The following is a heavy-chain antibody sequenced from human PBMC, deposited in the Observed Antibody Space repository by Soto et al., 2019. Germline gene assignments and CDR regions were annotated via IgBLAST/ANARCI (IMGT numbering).Heavy chain of an antibody. CDR3: TTDRGDFWSVTYMDV. V-gene: IGHV3-15*01. D-gene: IGHD3-3*01. CDR1: GFTFSNAW. CDR2: IKSKTDGGTT. J-gene: IGHJ6*03. Sequence: GGSLRLSCAASGFTFSNAWMSWVRQAPGKGLEWVGRIKSKTDGGTTDYAAPVKGRFTISRDDSKNTLYLQMNSLKTEDTAVYYCTTDRGDFWSVTYMDVWGKGTTVTVSS.